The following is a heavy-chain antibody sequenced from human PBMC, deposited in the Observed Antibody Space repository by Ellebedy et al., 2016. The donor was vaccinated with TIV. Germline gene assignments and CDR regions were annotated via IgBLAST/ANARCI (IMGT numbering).Heavy chain of an antibody. Sequence: SGPTLVKPTQTLTLTCTFSGFSLSTSGVGVGWIRQPPGKALEWLALIYWNDDKRYSPSLKSRLTITKDTSKNQVVLTMTNMDPVDTATYYCASYDSSGYAGYFDLWGRGTLVTVSS. CDR3: ASYDSSGYAGYFDL. CDR1: GFSLSTSGVG. D-gene: IGHD3-22*01. V-gene: IGHV2-5*01. CDR2: IYWNDDK. J-gene: IGHJ2*01.